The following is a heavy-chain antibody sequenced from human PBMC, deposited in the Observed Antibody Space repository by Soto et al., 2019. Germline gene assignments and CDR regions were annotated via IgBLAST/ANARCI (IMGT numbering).Heavy chain of an antibody. CDR1: GGSFSYYY. CDR2: IYYSGGT. D-gene: IGHD3-22*01. CDR3: ASIYDSSGYYYGNNWFDP. J-gene: IGHJ5*02. Sequence: SETLSLTYAVYGGSFSYYYWSWIRQHPGKGLEWIGYIYYSGGTYYNPSLKSRVTISVDTSKNQFSLELSSVTAADTAVYYCASIYDSSGYYYGNNWFDPWGQGTLVTVSS. V-gene: IGHV4-31*11.